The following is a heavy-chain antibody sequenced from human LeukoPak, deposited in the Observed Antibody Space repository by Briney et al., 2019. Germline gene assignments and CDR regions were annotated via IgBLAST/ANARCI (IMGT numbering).Heavy chain of an antibody. CDR2: ISGSGGST. D-gene: IGHD5-18*01. Sequence: GESLKISCKGSGYSFTSYWIGWVRQMPGKGLEWVSAISGSGGSTYYADSVKGRFTISRDNSKNTLYLQMNSLRAEDTAVYYCAKNSYGAYWGQGTLVTVSS. J-gene: IGHJ4*02. CDR3: AKNSYGAY. CDR1: GYSFTSYW. V-gene: IGHV3-23*01.